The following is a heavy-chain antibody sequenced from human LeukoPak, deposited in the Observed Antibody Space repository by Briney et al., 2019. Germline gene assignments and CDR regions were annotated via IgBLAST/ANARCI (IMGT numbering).Heavy chain of an antibody. Sequence: SETLSLTCAVSGYSISSGDYWGWIRQPPGKGLEWIGSIYHSGSTYYNPSLKSRVTISVDTSKNQFSLKLSSVTAADTAVYYCARLPLHTYFDYWGQGTLVTVSS. V-gene: IGHV4-38-2*01. CDR1: GYSISSGDY. CDR3: ARLPLHTYFDY. J-gene: IGHJ4*02. CDR2: IYHSGST.